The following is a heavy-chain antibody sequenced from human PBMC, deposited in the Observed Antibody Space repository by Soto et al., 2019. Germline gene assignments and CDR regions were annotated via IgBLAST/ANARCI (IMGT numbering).Heavy chain of an antibody. Sequence: EVQLVESGGGLVQPGRSLRLSCTVSGFTFGDYAMSWFRQAPGKGLEWVGFIRGKGSGATAEYAASVKGRFTISRDDSKSIAYLQMNSLEIVDTAVYYCTRRFGALGLDYWGQGTLVTVSS. D-gene: IGHD3-3*01. CDR3: TRRFGALGLDY. V-gene: IGHV3-49*03. CDR2: IRGKGSGATA. J-gene: IGHJ4*02. CDR1: GFTFGDYA.